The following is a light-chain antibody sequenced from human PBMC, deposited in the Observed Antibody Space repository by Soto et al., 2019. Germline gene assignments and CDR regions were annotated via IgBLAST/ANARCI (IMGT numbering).Light chain of an antibody. Sequence: IVMPKSQGTLSVSPGERGTLSCRASQSVLSNLAWYQQKPGQAPRLLIYGASTRATGIPARFSGIGSGTEFTLTISSLQSEDFAFYYCQQYKNWPPWTVGQGTKVDIK. CDR3: QQYKNWPPWT. J-gene: IGKJ1*01. CDR2: GAS. V-gene: IGKV3-15*01. CDR1: QSVLSN.